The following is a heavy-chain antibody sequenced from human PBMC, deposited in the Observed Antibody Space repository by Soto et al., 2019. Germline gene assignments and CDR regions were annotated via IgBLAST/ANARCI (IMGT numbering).Heavy chain of an antibody. D-gene: IGHD3-3*01. Sequence: HPGGSLRLSCAASVFTFSSYAMHGVRQAPGKGLEWVAVISYDGSNKYYADSVKGRFTISRDNSKNTLYLQMNSLRAEDTAVYYCAREEWLPPYYYYGMDVWGQGTTVTVSS. CDR3: AREEWLPPYYYYGMDV. CDR2: ISYDGSNK. J-gene: IGHJ6*02. CDR1: VFTFSSYA. V-gene: IGHV3-30-3*01.